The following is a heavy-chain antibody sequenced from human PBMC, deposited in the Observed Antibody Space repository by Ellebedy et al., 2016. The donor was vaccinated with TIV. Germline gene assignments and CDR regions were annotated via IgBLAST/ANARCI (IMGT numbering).Heavy chain of an antibody. Sequence: GPLRLSCTLPGGSSSSFTYYWAWIRQPPGKGLARIGCFYYGGATYYNPSLRSRITISLDKSNNQFSLKMRTLTAADTAVYYCAAQSRDYVWDGDYWGQGTLVTVSS. V-gene: IGHV4-39*07. J-gene: IGHJ4*02. D-gene: IGHD3-10*02. CDR3: AAQSRDYVWDGDY. CDR1: GGSSSSFTYY. CDR2: FYYGGAT.